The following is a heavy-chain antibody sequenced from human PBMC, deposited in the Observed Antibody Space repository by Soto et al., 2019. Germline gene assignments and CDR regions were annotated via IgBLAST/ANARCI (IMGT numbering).Heavy chain of an antibody. V-gene: IGHV4-31*03. CDR2: IYYSGST. J-gene: IGHJ3*02. CDR3: AREHSDRVYDRPDSQDGFDI. Sequence: SETLSLTCTVSGGSISSGDYYWSWVRQHPGKGLEWIGYIYYSGSTSYNPSLKSRVTISVDTSKNQFSLKLSSVTAADTAVYYCAREHSDRVYDRPDSQDGFDIWGQGTMVNLSS. CDR1: GGSISSGDYY. D-gene: IGHD3-22*01.